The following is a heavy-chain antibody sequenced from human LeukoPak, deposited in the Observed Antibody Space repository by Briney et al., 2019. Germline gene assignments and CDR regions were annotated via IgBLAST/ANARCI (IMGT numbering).Heavy chain of an antibody. CDR3: AREHYYGSATD. Sequence: SQTLSLTCSVSGDSISSGSYYWSWIRQPAGKGLEWIGRIYTTGSTNYNPSLKSRVTISVDTSENQFSLRLSSVTAADTAVYYCAREHYYGSATDWGQGTLVTVSS. CDR2: IYTTGST. V-gene: IGHV4-61*02. D-gene: IGHD3-10*01. J-gene: IGHJ4*02. CDR1: GDSISSGSYY.